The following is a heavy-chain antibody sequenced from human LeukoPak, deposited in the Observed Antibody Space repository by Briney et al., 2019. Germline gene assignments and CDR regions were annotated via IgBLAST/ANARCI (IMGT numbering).Heavy chain of an antibody. Sequence: SATLSLTCAVYGGSFSGSYWSFIRHPPVPRLQWIGEINHSGSTNYNPSLKSRVTISVDRSKNQFSLKLSSVTAADTAVYYCARGLTGTTVPYFDYWGQGTLVTVSS. CDR3: ARGLTGTTVPYFDY. V-gene: IGHV4-34*01. D-gene: IGHD1-7*01. CDR2: INHSGST. CDR1: GGSFSGSY. J-gene: IGHJ4*02.